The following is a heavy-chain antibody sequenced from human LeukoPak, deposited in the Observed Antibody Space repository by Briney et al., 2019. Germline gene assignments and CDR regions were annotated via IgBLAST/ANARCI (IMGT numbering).Heavy chain of an antibody. CDR2: ISAYNGNT. Sequence: GASVKVSCKASGYTFTSYGISWVRQALGQGLEWMGWISAYNGNTNYAQKLQGRVTMTTDTSTSTAYMELRSLRSDDTAVYYCARDSTGDPHYYYYGMDVWGQGTTVTVSS. J-gene: IGHJ6*02. CDR3: ARDSTGDPHYYYYGMDV. CDR1: GYTFTSYG. V-gene: IGHV1-18*04. D-gene: IGHD4-17*01.